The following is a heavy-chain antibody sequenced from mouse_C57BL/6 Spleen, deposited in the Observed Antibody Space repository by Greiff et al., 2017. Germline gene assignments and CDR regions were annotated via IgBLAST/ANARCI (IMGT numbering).Heavy chain of an antibody. D-gene: IGHD1-1*01. CDR1: GYTFTSYW. Sequence: QVQLQQPGAELVKPGVSVKLSCKASGYTFTSYWMQWVKQRPGQGPEWIGEIDPSDSYTNYNQQLKGKATLTVDTSPSTAYMQLSSLTSEASAVYYCARYPYYYGSSDVDYWGQGTTLTVSS. J-gene: IGHJ2*01. CDR2: IDPSDSYT. CDR3: ARYPYYYGSSDVDY. V-gene: IGHV1-50*01.